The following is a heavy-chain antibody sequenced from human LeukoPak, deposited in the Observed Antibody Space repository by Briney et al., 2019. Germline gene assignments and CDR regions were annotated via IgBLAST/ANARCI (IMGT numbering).Heavy chain of an antibody. CDR3: ARDYVVRNYYNGLDV. D-gene: IGHD3-10*02. V-gene: IGHV4-59*01. CDR2: IYYSGST. Sequence: PSETLSLTCTVSGGSISNYYWSWIRQPPGKGLEWIGNIYYSGSTDYNPSLQSRVTISVDTSKNQVSLKLTSVTAADTAVYYCARDYVVRNYYNGLDVWGQGTTVTVSS. CDR1: GGSISNYY. J-gene: IGHJ6*02.